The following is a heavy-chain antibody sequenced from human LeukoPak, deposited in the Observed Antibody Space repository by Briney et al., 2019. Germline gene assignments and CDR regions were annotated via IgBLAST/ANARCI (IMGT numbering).Heavy chain of an antibody. D-gene: IGHD5-24*01. CDR3: ARANGVATTRASFDY. V-gene: IGHV3-21*01. CDR2: ISSSSSYI. J-gene: IGHJ4*02. Sequence: SGGSLRLSCADSGFTFSSYNMNWVRQAPGKGLEWVSSISSSSSYIYYADSVKGRFTISRDNAKNSLYLQMNSLRAEDTAVYYCARANGVATTRASFDYWGQGTLVTVSS. CDR1: GFTFSSYN.